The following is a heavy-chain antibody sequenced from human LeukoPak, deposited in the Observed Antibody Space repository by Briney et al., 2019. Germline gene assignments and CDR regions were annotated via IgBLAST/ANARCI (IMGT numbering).Heavy chain of an antibody. V-gene: IGHV4-59*01. D-gene: IGHD3-22*01. CDR1: GFNLNDYY. CDR2: IYYSGST. CDR3: ARSYYYDSSGYYYYFDY. Sequence: PGGSLRLSCAASGFNLNDYYISWLRQAPGKGLAWMGYIYYSGSTNYNPSLKSRVNISVDTSKDQFSLKLSSVTAADTAVYYCARSYYYDSSGYYYYFDYWGQGTLVTVSS. J-gene: IGHJ4*02.